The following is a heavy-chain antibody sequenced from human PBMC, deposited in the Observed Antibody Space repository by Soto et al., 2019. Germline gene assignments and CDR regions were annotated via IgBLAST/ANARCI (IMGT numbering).Heavy chain of an antibody. D-gene: IGHD4-4*01. CDR3: GTVFDL. CDR2: INNDGGAT. V-gene: IGHV3-74*01. Sequence: GGSLRLSCAASGCTFTGHWMHWVRQGPGKGLDWVSGINNDGGATFYADSVKGRFTISRDNSNNMVYLQMNSLGAEDSAVYYCGTVFDLWGHGTQVTVSS. J-gene: IGHJ5*02. CDR1: GCTFTGHW.